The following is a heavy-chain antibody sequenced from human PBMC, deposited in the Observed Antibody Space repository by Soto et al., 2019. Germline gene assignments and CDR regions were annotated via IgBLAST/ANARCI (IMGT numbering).Heavy chain of an antibody. CDR1: GGTFSSYA. CDR2: IIPIFGTA. V-gene: IGHV1-69*13. Sequence: SVKVSCKASGGTFSSYAISWVRQAPGQGLEWMGGIIPIFGTANYAQKFQGRVTITADESTSTAYMELSSLRSEDTAVYYCAKSRKMATHLGAFDIWGQGTMVTVS. D-gene: IGHD2-15*01. J-gene: IGHJ3*02. CDR3: AKSRKMATHLGAFDI.